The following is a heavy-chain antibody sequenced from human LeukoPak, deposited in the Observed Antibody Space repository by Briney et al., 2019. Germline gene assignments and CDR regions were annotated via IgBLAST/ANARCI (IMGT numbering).Heavy chain of an antibody. CDR1: GFTFSSYA. CDR3: TRESIYCSSTSCYSPYGLGV. J-gene: IGHJ6*02. D-gene: IGHD2-2*02. CDR2: IRDTGGST. V-gene: IGHV3-23*01. Sequence: GGSLRLSCAASGFTFSSYAMSWVRYAPGEGPEWVAGIRDTGGSTYYADSAKGRFTISRDNVKNTLYLQMNSLRDDDTAIYYCTRESIYCSSTSCYSPYGLGVWGQGTTVTVSS.